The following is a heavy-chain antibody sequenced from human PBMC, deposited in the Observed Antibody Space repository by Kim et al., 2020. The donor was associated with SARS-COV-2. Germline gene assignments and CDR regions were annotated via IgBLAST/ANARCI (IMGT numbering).Heavy chain of an antibody. V-gene: IGHV4-39*01. CDR2: IYYSGRT. CDR3: ARVGYRNGYSTYVDY. J-gene: IGHJ4*02. D-gene: IGHD5-18*01. CDR1: GGSISSSTYY. Sequence: SDTLSLTCTVSGGSISSSTYYWGWIRQPPGKGLEWIATIYYSGRTFYNPSLKSRVTISVDTSKDQFSLKLSSVTAADTAVYYCARVGYRNGYSTYVDYWGQGTLVSVSS.